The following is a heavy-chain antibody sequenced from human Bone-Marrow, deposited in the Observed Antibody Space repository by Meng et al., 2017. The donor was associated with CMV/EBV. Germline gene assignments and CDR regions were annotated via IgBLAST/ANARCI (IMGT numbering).Heavy chain of an antibody. CDR1: GFIFRSYG. Sequence: GGSLRLSCTASGFIFRSYGMHWVRQAPGKGLVWVSRINSGGSSTSYADSVKGRFTISRDNAKNTLYLQMNSLRAEDTAVYYCARVYCSGGSCSLDYWGQGTLVTVSS. V-gene: IGHV3-74*01. D-gene: IGHD2-15*01. J-gene: IGHJ4*02. CDR3: ARVYCSGGSCSLDY. CDR2: INSGGSST.